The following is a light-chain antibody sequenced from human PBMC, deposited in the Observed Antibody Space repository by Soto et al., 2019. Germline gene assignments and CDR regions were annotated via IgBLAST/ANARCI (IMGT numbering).Light chain of an antibody. CDR3: QQYNSYPWT. CDR1: QSIRSW. CDR2: KAS. Sequence: DIQMTQSPSTLSAYVGDRVTITCRASQSIRSWLAWYQQKPGKAPKLLIYKASSLESGVPSRFSGSGSGTEFPLTISSLQPDDFATYYCQQYNSYPWTFGQGTKVEIK. V-gene: IGKV1-5*03. J-gene: IGKJ1*01.